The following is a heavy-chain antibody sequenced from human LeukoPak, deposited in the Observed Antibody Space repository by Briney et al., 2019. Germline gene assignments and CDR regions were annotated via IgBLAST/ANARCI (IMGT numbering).Heavy chain of an antibody. CDR1: GFTFSSYS. V-gene: IGHV3-21*01. CDR2: ISSSSSYI. CDR3: ARGVGAYYFDY. Sequence: PGGSLRLSCTASGFTFSSYSMNWVRQAPGKGLEWVSSISSSSSYIYYADSVKGRFTISRDNAKNSLYLQMNSLRAEDTAVYYCARGVGAYYFDYWGQGTLVTVSS. J-gene: IGHJ4*02. D-gene: IGHD1-26*01.